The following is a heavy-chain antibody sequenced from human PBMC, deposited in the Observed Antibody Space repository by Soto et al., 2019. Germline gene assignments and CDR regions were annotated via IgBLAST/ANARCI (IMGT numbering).Heavy chain of an antibody. CDR3: ARDPSADDLPAY. V-gene: IGHV1-69*08. D-gene: IGHD5-12*01. CDR1: GGTFSSYT. J-gene: IGHJ4*02. Sequence: QVQLVQSGAEVKKPGSSVKVSCKASGGTFSSYTISWVRQAPGQGLEWMGRIIPILGIANYAQKFQGRVTITAHESTSTAYMELSSLRSEDTAVYYCARDPSADDLPAYWGQGTLVTVSS. CDR2: IIPILGIA.